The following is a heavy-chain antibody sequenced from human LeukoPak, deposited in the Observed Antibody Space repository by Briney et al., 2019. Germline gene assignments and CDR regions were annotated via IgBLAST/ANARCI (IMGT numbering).Heavy chain of an antibody. CDR3: ARAERGYCDY. V-gene: IGHV4-39*01. CDR1: GGSISSSSYY. J-gene: IGHJ4*02. Sequence: PSETLSLTCTVSGGSISSSSYYWGWIRQPPGKGLEWIGSIYYSGSTYYNPSLQSRVTISVDTSKNQFSLKLSSVTAADTAVYYCARAERGYCDYWGQGTLVTVSS. D-gene: IGHD1-1*01. CDR2: IYYSGST.